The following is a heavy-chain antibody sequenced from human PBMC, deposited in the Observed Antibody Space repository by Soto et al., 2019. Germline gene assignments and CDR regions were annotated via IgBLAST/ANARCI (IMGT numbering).Heavy chain of an antibody. CDR1: GGSIISSTYF. V-gene: IGHV4-39*01. D-gene: IGHD3-10*01. J-gene: IGHJ4*02. CDR2: IYYSGTT. Sequence: QLQLQESGPGLVKPSETLSLTCTVSGGSIISSTYFWGWIRQPPGTGLEWIGSIYYSGTTYYNPSLKSRVTISVDTSKNQFSLKLSSVTAADTAVYYCARPYGSGSYPVWWYYWGQGTLVTVSS. CDR3: ARPYGSGSYPVWWYY.